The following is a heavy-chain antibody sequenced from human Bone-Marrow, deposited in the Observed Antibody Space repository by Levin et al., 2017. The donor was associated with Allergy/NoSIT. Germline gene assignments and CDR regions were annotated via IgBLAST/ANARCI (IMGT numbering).Heavy chain of an antibody. CDR2: ISSSSSYI. V-gene: IGHV3-21*01. CDR3: ARVAPYYGSGSYYPDYYYDGMDV. CDR1: GFTFSSYS. D-gene: IGHD3-10*01. J-gene: IGHJ6*02. Sequence: GALRLSCAASGFTFSSYSMNWVRQAPGKGLEWVSSISSSSSYIYYADSVKGRFTISRDNAKNSLYLQMNSLRAEDTAVYYCARVAPYYGSGSYYPDYYYDGMDVWGQGTTVTVSS.